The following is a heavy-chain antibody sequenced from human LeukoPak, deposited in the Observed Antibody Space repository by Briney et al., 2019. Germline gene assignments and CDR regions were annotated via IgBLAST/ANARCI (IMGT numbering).Heavy chain of an antibody. CDR1: GFTFSSYA. CDR2: IYYSGST. V-gene: IGHV4-39*01. D-gene: IGHD2-15*01. CDR3: ARHGVVVVVTLKAFDI. J-gene: IGHJ3*02. Sequence: PGGSLRLSCAASGFTFSSYAMSWIRQPPGKGLEWIGSIYYSGSTYYNPSLKSRVTISVDTSKNQFSLKLSSVTAADTAVYYCARHGVVVVVTLKAFDIWGQGTMVTVSS.